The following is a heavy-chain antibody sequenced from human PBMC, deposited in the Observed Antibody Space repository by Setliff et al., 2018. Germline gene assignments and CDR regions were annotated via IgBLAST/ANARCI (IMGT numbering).Heavy chain of an antibody. CDR3: ARAGKYFDDTSGYYYDRDYYFYMDV. V-gene: IGHV1-3*04. CDR2: INTGNGNT. D-gene: IGHD3-22*01. J-gene: IGHJ6*03. CDR1: GYTFTSYA. Sequence: ASVKVSCKASGYTFTSYALHWVRQAPGQRLEWMGWINTGNGNTKYSQNFQGRVIFTRDTSASTAYMELRSLRSDDTAVYFCARAGKYFDDTSGYYYDRDYYFYMDVWGKGTTVTVSS.